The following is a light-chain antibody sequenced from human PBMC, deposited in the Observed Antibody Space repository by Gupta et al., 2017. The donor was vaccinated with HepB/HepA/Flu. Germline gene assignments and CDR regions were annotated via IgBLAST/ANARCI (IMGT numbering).Light chain of an antibody. J-gene: IGLJ1*01. CDR1: SSNHGSNY. Sequence: QSVLTQPPSASGTPGQRVTISCSGSSSNHGSNYVYWYQQFPGPAPKLLIYRNNQRHSGVPDRFSGSKSGTSASLAISGLRADDEADYYCATWDDSRSGYVFGNGTKVTVL. V-gene: IGLV1-47*01. CDR2: RNN. CDR3: ATWDDSRSGYV.